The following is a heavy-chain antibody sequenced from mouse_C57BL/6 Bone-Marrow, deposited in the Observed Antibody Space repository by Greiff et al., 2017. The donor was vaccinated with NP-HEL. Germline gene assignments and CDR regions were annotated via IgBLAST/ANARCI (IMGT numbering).Heavy chain of an antibody. V-gene: IGHV1-50*01. D-gene: IGHD2-3*01. CDR2: IDPSDSYT. CDR1: GYTFTSYW. CDR3: ARGYDGYYCC. J-gene: IGHJ2*01. Sequence: QVQLQQPGAELVKPGASVKLSCKASGYTFTSYWMQWVKQRPGQGLEWIGEIDPSDSYTNYNQKFKGKATLTVDTSSSTAYMQLSSLTSEYSAVYYCARGYDGYYCCWGQGTTLTVSS.